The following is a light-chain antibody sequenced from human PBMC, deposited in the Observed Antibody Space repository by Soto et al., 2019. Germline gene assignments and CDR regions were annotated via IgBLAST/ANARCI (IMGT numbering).Light chain of an antibody. Sequence: EIVLTQSPATLSVSAGGAVTLSCRASQSIRTNVAWYQQIPGQPPRLLVYGASTRATGVPARFSGSGSGIDFTLTISSLQSEDSAFYYCQQYFNWPLTWTFGPGTKVQIK. J-gene: IGKJ1*01. CDR3: QQYFNWPLTWT. V-gene: IGKV3-15*01. CDR1: QSIRTN. CDR2: GAS.